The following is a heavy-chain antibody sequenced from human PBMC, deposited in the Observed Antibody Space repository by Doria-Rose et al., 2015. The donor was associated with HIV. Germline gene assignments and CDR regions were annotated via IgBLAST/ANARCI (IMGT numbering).Heavy chain of an antibody. CDR1: GYPFINYG. CDR2: ISGYNGNT. Sequence: SCKTSGYPFINYGVSWVRQAPGQGLEWMGWISGYNGNTNYAQKFLGRVTMTTDTSTSTGYMDLRSLRSDDTAVYYCVRDPPYFYDSRGFLPAYWGQGTLVTVSP. V-gene: IGHV1-18*01. J-gene: IGHJ4*02. D-gene: IGHD3-22*01. CDR3: VRDPPYFYDSRGFLPAY.